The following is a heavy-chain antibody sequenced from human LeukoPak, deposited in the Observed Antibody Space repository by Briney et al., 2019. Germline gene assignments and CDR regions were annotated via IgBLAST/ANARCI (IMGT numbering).Heavy chain of an antibody. V-gene: IGHV4-39*01. Sequence: PSETLSLTCTVSGGSISSSSYYWGWIRQPPGEGLEWIGSIYYSGSTYYNPSLKSRVTISVDTSKNQFSLKLSSVTAADTAVYYCARLLGVEMVIWGQGTVVTVSS. D-gene: IGHD5-24*01. J-gene: IGHJ3*02. CDR1: GGSISSSSYY. CDR2: IYYSGST. CDR3: ARLLGVEMVI.